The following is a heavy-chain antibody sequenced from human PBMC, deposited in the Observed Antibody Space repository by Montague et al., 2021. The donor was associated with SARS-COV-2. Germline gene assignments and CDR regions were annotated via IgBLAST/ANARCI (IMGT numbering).Heavy chain of an antibody. Sequence: SETLTLTCDVNGTSFTDHYWTWLRQSPGGGLEWIGEIHHGGDTNYNPSLRSRVTISIDTSKPQSSLRLYSMTAADTAVYYRARDVRVANRPDRFSYSMDVWGRGTAVIVTS. D-gene: IGHD3-3*01. J-gene: IGHJ6*02. CDR1: GTSFTDHY. CDR2: IHHGGDT. CDR3: ARDVRVANRPDRFSYSMDV. V-gene: IGHV4-34*01.